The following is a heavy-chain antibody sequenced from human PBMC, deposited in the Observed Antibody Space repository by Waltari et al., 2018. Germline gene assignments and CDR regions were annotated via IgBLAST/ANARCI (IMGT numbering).Heavy chain of an antibody. J-gene: IGHJ2*01. CDR1: GGSISSYY. CDR3: ARGQVQAMIVVAIQGYWYFDL. Sequence: QVQLQASGPGLVKPSETLSLTCTVSGGSISSYYWSWIRQPPGKGLEWIGYIYYSGSTNYNPSLKVRVTISVDTSKNQFSLKLSSVTAADTAVYYCARGQVQAMIVVAIQGYWYFDLWGRGTLVTVSS. V-gene: IGHV4-59*01. D-gene: IGHD3-22*01. CDR2: IYYSGST.